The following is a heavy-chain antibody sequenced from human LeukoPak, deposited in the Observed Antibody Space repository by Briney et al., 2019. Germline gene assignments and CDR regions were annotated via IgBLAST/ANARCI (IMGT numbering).Heavy chain of an antibody. CDR3: ARSITSTGTGDY. D-gene: IGHD4-17*01. Sequence: SETLSLTCTVSGGSISSYYWSWIRQPPGKGLEWIGYIYYSGSTNYNPSLKSRVTVSVDTSKNQFSLKLSSVTAADTAVYYCARSITSTGTGDYWGQGTLVTVSS. CDR2: IYYSGST. CDR1: GGSISSYY. J-gene: IGHJ4*02. V-gene: IGHV4-59*01.